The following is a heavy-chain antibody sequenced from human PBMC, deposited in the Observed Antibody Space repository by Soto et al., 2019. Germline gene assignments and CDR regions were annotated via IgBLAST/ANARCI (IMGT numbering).Heavy chain of an antibody. V-gene: IGHV2-5*02. D-gene: IGHD4-17*01. CDR1: GFSLSTSGVG. CDR3: AHYEHDYGDQYGMDV. Sequence: QITLKESGPTLVKPTQTLTLTCTFSGFSLSTSGVGVGWIRQPPGKALEWLALIYWDDDKRYSPSLKSRLTIXXDXSXXKVVLTMTNMDPVDTATYYCAHYEHDYGDQYGMDVWGQGTTVTVSS. CDR2: IYWDDDK. J-gene: IGHJ6*02.